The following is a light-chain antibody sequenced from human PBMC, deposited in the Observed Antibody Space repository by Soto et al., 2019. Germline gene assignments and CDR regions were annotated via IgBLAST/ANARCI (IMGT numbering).Light chain of an antibody. CDR1: SSNIGAGYD. J-gene: IGLJ1*01. Sequence: QAVVTQPPSVSGAPGQRVTISCTGSSSNIGAGYDVHWYQQLPGTAPKLLIYGISNRPSGVPDRFSGSKSGTSASLAITGLQAEDEADYYCQSYDSSLSGSCVFGTGTKLTVL. V-gene: IGLV1-40*01. CDR2: GIS. CDR3: QSYDSSLSGSCV.